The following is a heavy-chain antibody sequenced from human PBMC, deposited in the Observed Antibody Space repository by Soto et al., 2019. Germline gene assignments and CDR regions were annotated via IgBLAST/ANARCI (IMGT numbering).Heavy chain of an antibody. D-gene: IGHD7-27*01. V-gene: IGHV3-30-3*01. CDR3: AREGLTDTYGMDV. CDR1: GFTFSSYA. Sequence: QVQLVESGGGVVQPGRSLRFSCAASGFTFSSYAMHWVRQAPGKGLEWVAVISYDGSNKYYADSVKGRFTISRDNSKNTLYLQMNSLRAEDTAVYYCAREGLTDTYGMDVWGQGTTVTVSS. CDR2: ISYDGSNK. J-gene: IGHJ6*02.